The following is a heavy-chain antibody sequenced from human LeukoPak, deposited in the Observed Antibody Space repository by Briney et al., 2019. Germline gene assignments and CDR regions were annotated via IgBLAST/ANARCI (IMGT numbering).Heavy chain of an antibody. CDR2: ISGSGGST. CDR3: ARVNDYLDFDY. J-gene: IGHJ4*02. V-gene: IGHV3-23*01. D-gene: IGHD1-1*01. CDR1: GFTFSTYS. Sequence: GGSLRLSCAASGFTFSTYSMSWVRQAPGKGLEWVSAISGSGGSTYYADSVKGRFTISRDNSKNTLYLQMNSLRAEDTAVYYCARVNDYLDFDYWGQGTLVTVSS.